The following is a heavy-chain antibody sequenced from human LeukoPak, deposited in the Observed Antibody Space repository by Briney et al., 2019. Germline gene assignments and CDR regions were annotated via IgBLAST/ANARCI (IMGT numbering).Heavy chain of an antibody. D-gene: IGHD3-3*01. V-gene: IGHV3-11*04. J-gene: IGHJ6*03. CDR3: ARDHYDFWSGYPNAYYYYYMDV. CDR1: GFTFSKTW. CDR2: ISSSGSTI. Sequence: PGGSLRLSCAAAGFTFSKTWMSWVRQAPGKGLEWVSYISSSGSTIYYADSVKGRFTISRDNAKNSLYLQMNSLRAEDTAVYYCARDHYDFWSGYPNAYYYYYMDVWGKGTTVTVSS.